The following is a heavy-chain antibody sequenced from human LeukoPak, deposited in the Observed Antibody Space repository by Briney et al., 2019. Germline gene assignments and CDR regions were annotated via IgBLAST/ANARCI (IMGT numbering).Heavy chain of an antibody. V-gene: IGHV4-61*02. CDR1: GGSISSGSYY. CDR2: IYTSGST. D-gene: IGHD3-10*01. Sequence: TLSLTCTVSGGSISSGSYYWSWIRQPAGKGLEWIGRIYTSGSTNYNPSLKSRVTISVDTSKNQFSLKLSSVAAADTAVYYCASGYGSGAYYFDYWGQGTLVTVSS. J-gene: IGHJ4*02. CDR3: ASGYGSGAYYFDY.